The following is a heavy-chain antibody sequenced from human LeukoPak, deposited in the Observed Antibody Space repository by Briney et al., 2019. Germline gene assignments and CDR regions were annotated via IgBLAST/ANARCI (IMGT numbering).Heavy chain of an antibody. CDR3: ARGYSYGHGALDI. CDR1: GFTFSSYG. V-gene: IGHV3-33*01. CDR2: IWYDGSNK. J-gene: IGHJ3*02. D-gene: IGHD5-18*01. Sequence: GRSLRLSCAASGFTFSSYGMHWVRQAPGKGLEWVAVIWYDGSNKYYADSVKGRFTISRDNSKNTLYLQMNSLRAEDTAVYYCARGYSYGHGALDIWGQGTMVTVSS.